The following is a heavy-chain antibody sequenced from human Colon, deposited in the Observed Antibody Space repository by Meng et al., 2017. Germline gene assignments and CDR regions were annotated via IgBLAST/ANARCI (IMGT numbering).Heavy chain of an antibody. CDR1: SGSFSSSNW. CDR2: IYHSGNT. CDR3: ARHGGYYQDY. D-gene: IGHD4-23*01. V-gene: IGHV4-4*02. J-gene: IGHJ4*02. Sequence: QVQVQESGPGLVKPSGTLSLTCTVSSGSFSSSNWWTWVRQPPGKGLEWIGEIYHSGNTNYNPSLKSRVTISVDRSKSQVSLQLTSVTAADTAVYYCARHGGYYQDYWGQGTLVTVSS.